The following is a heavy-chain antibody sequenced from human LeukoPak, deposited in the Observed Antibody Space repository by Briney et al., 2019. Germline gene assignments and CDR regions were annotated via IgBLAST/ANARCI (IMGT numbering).Heavy chain of an antibody. CDR2: INHSGST. CDR3: ARSSSWFSFDY. CDR1: GGSFSGYY. D-gene: IGHD6-13*01. Sequence: SETLSLTCAVYGGSFSGYYWSWIRQPPGKGLEWIGEINHSGSTNYNPSLKSRVTISVDTSKNRFSLKLSSVTAADTAVYYCARSSSWFSFDYWGQGTLVTVSS. J-gene: IGHJ4*02. V-gene: IGHV4-34*01.